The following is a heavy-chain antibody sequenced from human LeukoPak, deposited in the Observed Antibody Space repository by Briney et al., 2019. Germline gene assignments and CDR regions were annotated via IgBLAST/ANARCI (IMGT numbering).Heavy chain of an antibody. Sequence: SETLSLTCAVSGGSISSSNWWSWVRQPPGKGLEWIGEIYHSGSTNYNPSLKSRVTISVDKSKNQFSLKLSSVTAADTAVYYCARGGSSSWYVIDYWGQGTLVTVSS. CDR2: IYHSGST. CDR1: GGSISSSNW. D-gene: IGHD6-13*01. J-gene: IGHJ4*02. CDR3: ARGGSSSWYVIDY. V-gene: IGHV4-4*02.